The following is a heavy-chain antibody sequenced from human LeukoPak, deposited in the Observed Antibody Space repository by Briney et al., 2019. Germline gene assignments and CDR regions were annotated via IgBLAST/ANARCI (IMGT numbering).Heavy chain of an antibody. CDR3: ARYELPGLFDY. J-gene: IGHJ4*02. Sequence: SETLSLTCAVSGGSISSGGYSWSWIRQPPGKGLEWIGYIYHSGSTYYNPSLKSRVTISVDRSKNQFSLKLSSVTAADTAVYYCARYELPGLFDYWGQGTLVTVSS. CDR1: GGSISSGGYS. D-gene: IGHD3-10*01. CDR2: IYHSGST. V-gene: IGHV4-30-2*02.